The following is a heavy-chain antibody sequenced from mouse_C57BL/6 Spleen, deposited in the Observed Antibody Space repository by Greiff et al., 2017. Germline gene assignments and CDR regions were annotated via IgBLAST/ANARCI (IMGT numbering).Heavy chain of an antibody. V-gene: IGHV1-52*01. Sequence: VQLQQPGAELVRPGSSVKLSCKASGYTFTSYWLHWVKQRPIQGLEWIGNIDPSDSETHYNQKFKDKATLTVDKSSSTAYMQLSSLTSEDSAVDYCARGDSSGSPFAYWGQGTLVTVSA. CDR2: IDPSDSET. D-gene: IGHD3-2*02. J-gene: IGHJ3*01. CDR3: ARGDSSGSPFAY. CDR1: GYTFTSYW.